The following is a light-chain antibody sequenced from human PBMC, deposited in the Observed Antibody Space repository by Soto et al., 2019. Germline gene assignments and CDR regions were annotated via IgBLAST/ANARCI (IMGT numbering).Light chain of an antibody. Sequence: EIVLTQSPGTLSLSPGERVILSCRASQSVSSSFLAWYQQRPGQAPRLLIYGASTRATGIPDRFSGSGSGTDFTLTISRLEPEDFAVYYCHHFGSLPETFGQGTKVDIK. CDR3: HHFGSLPET. V-gene: IGKV3-20*01. CDR1: QSVSSSF. CDR2: GAS. J-gene: IGKJ1*01.